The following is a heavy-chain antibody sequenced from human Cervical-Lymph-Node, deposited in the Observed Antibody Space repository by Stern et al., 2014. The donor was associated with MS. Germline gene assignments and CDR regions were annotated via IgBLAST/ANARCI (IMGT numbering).Heavy chain of an antibody. CDR1: GFKFSIYW. D-gene: IGHD1-14*01. Sequence: VQLVESGAELIRPGESLKISCKGSGFKFSIYWIAWVRQMPGKGLEWMGIFYPGASETRYSPSFQGQVTMSADKSTSTAYLQWSSLNASDTAMYFCARQTTAWASDVWGQGTLVTVSS. CDR2: FYPGASET. J-gene: IGHJ4*02. V-gene: IGHV5-51*01. CDR3: ARQTTAWASDV.